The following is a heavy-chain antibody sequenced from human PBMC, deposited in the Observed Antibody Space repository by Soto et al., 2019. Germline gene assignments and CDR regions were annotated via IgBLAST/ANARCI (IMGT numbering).Heavy chain of an antibody. CDR3: ERHRDYYGSGSYDY. D-gene: IGHD3-10*01. CDR1: GYTFTSYA. J-gene: IGHJ4*02. Sequence: QVPLVQSGAEVKKPGASVKVSCKASGYTFTSYAMHWVRQATGQRLEWMGWINAGNGNTKYSQKFQGTVTITRDTDASRSYMKLSSLRTENTAVEYSERHRDYYGSGSYDYWGQGTLVTVSS. V-gene: IGHV1-3*01. CDR2: INAGNGNT.